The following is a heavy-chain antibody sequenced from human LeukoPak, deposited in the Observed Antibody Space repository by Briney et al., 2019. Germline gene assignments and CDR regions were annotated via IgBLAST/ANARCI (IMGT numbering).Heavy chain of an antibody. Sequence: ASVKVSCKASGYTFTSYGISWVRQAPGQGLEWMGWINTNTGNPTYAQGFTGRFVFSLDTSVSTAYLQISSLKASDTAMYYCARDRAAAAPAAFDIWGQGTMVTVSS. V-gene: IGHV7-4-1*02. J-gene: IGHJ3*02. CDR1: GYTFTSYG. CDR2: INTNTGNP. CDR3: ARDRAAAAPAAFDI. D-gene: IGHD6-13*01.